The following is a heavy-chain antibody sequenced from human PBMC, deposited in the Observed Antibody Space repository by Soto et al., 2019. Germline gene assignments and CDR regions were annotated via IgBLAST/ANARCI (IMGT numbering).Heavy chain of an antibody. V-gene: IGHV3-30*18. CDR3: AKDPGYGDYEDYFDY. Sequence: QVQLVESGGGVVQPGRSLRLSCAASGFTFSSYAMHWVRQAPGKGLEWVAVMSFDGSNKYYADSVQGRFTISRGNSKNRVYLQMNSLRPEDTAVYYCAKDPGYGDYEDYFDYWGQGTLVTVSS. J-gene: IGHJ4*02. CDR1: GFTFSSYA. CDR2: MSFDGSNK. D-gene: IGHD4-17*01.